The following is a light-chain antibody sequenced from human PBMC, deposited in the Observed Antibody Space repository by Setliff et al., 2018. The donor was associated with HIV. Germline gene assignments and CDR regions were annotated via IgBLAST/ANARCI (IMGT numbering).Light chain of an antibody. J-gene: IGLJ1*01. CDR3: SSYAITNTLP. Sequence: LTQPASVSGSPGQSITISCTGTSSDVGGYNHVSWYQQHPGKTPKLIISEVRNRPSGISSRFSGSKSGNTASLTISGLQAEDEAEYYCSSYAITNTLPFGTGTKVTVL. CDR2: EVR. CDR1: SSDVGGYNH. V-gene: IGLV2-14*01.